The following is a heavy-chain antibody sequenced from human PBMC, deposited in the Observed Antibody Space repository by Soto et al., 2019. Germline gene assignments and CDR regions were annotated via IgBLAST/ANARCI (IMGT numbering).Heavy chain of an antibody. CDR3: ARESPHIVVVTAIRYYYGMDV. CDR2: ISDNGGTT. V-gene: IGHV3-23*01. D-gene: IGHD2-21*02. Sequence: GGSLRLSCAASEFTFSNYAMSWVRQAPGKGLEWVSSISDNGGTTYYADSVKGRFTISRDNAKNSLYLQMNSLRDEDTAVYYCARESPHIVVVTAIRYYYGMDVWGQGTTVTVSS. J-gene: IGHJ6*02. CDR1: EFTFSNYA.